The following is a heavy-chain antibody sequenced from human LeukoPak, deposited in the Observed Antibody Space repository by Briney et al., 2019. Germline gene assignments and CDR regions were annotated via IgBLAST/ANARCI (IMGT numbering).Heavy chain of an antibody. D-gene: IGHD3-22*01. CDR3: AKWKDYYDSSGYYGVYYYYMDV. CDR1: GFTFSSYG. V-gene: IGHV3-30*02. Sequence: GGSLRLSCAASGFTFSSYGMHWVRQAPGKGLEWVAFIRYDGSNKYYADSVKGRFTISRDNSKNTPYLQMNSLRAEDTAVYYCAKWKDYYDSSGYYGVYYYYMDVWGKGTTVTVSS. J-gene: IGHJ6*03. CDR2: IRYDGSNK.